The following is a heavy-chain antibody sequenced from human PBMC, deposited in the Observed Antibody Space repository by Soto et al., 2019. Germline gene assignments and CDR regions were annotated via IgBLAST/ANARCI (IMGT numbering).Heavy chain of an antibody. V-gene: IGHV1-3*01. Sequence: ASVKVSCKASGYAFTGYAMHWVRQAPGQRLEWMGWINAGNGNTKYSQKFQGRVTITRDTSASTAYMELNSLRAEDTAVYYCAKVHYYDSSGYADFDYWGQGTLVTVSS. CDR3: AKVHYYDSSGYADFDY. J-gene: IGHJ4*02. D-gene: IGHD3-22*01. CDR1: GYAFTGYA. CDR2: INAGNGNT.